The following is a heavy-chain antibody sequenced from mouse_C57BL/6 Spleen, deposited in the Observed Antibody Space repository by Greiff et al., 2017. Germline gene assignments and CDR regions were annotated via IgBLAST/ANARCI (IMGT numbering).Heavy chain of an antibody. V-gene: IGHV3-6*01. CDR1: GYSITSGYY. CDR2: ISYDGSN. D-gene: IGHD2-4*01. Sequence: ESGPGLVKPSQSLSLTCSVTGYSITSGYYWNWIRQFPGNKLEWMGYISYDGSNNYNPSLKNRISITRDTSKNQFFLKLNSVTTEDTATYYCARALYDYDDGLRYWGQGTTLTVSS. CDR3: ARALYDYDDGLRY. J-gene: IGHJ2*01.